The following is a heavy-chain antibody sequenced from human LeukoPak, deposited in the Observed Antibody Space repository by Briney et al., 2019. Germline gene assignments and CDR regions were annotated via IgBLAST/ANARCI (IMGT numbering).Heavy chain of an antibody. J-gene: IGHJ4*02. CDR2: IKQDGSEK. V-gene: IGHV3-7*03. CDR1: GFTFRNYW. CDR3: PRHSNAWSEGTY. D-gene: IGHD1-1*01. Sequence: GGSLRLSCAASGFTFRNYWMTWVRQAPGKGLEWVANIKQDGSEKNYVDSVKGRFSISRDNATNSLYRQMNSLRAEDTAVYYCPRHSNAWSEGTYWGQGTPVTVTS.